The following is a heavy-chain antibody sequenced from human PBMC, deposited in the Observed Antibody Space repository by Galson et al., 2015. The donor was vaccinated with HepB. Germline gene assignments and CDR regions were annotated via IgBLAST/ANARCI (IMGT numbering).Heavy chain of an antibody. CDR1: RFTFSNCL. CDR2: LRFSDAGT. D-gene: IGHD2-21*01. J-gene: IGHJ4*02. V-gene: IGHV3-23*01. Sequence: SLRLSCAASRFTFSNCLVIWVRQAPGKGLEWVSTLRFSDAGTYYAASVRGRFTISSDNSRNTVYLEMNSLRADDSAVYYCVRRDHYGGGAYPFDFWGQGTLVSVSS. CDR3: VRRDHYGGGAYPFDF.